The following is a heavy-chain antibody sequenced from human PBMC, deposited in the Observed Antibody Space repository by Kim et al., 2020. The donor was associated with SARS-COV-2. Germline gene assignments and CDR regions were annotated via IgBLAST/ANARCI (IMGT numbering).Heavy chain of an antibody. CDR3: AKKFHYGSGSYLYYFDY. J-gene: IGHJ4*02. V-gene: IGHV3-23*01. D-gene: IGHD3-10*01. Sequence: VRGRFTISRDNSKNTLYLQMNSLSAEDTAVYYCAKKFHYGSGSYLYYFDYWGQGTLVTVSS.